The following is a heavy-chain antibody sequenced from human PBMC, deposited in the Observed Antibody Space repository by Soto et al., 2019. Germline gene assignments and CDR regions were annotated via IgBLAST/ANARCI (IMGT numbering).Heavy chain of an antibody. CDR2: IYYSGST. V-gene: IGHV4-59*01. CDR3: ARDGGFYYGMDV. J-gene: IGHJ6*02. CDR1: GGSIGSYY. D-gene: IGHD3-3*01. Sequence: SETLSLTCTVSGGSIGSYYWNWIRQPPGKGLEWIGYIYYSGSTNYNPSLKSRVTISVDTSKNQFSLKLSSVTAADTAVYYCARDGGFYYGMDVWGQGATVTVSS.